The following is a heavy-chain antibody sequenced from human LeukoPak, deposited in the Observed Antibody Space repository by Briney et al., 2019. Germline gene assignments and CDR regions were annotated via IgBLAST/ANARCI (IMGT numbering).Heavy chain of an antibody. CDR1: GFSFSVFW. D-gene: IGHD4-11*01. Sequence: GGSLRLSCAASGFSFSVFWMHWVRQAPGKGPVWVSRIKTDGSITNYADSVKGRFTISRDNVKNSLYLQMNSLRAEDTAVYYCARCTVTTVYYYYYYYMDVWGKGATVTVSS. J-gene: IGHJ6*03. V-gene: IGHV3-74*01. CDR2: IKTDGSIT. CDR3: ARCTVTTVYYYYYYYMDV.